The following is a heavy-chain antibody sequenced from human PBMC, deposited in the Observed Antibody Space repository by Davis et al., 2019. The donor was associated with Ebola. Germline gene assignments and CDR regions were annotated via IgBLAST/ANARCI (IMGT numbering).Heavy chain of an antibody. J-gene: IGHJ5*02. D-gene: IGHD1-26*01. Sequence: ASVKVSCKASGYTLTPYAIHWVRQAPGQRLEWMGWINTGNGNTKYSQELQGRVTITRDTSASTTYMELSSLKSEDTAMYYCARDKVSTGSYYWFDPWGQGTLVTVSS. CDR3: ARDKVSTGSYYWFDP. CDR2: INTGNGNT. CDR1: GYTLTPYA. V-gene: IGHV1-3*04.